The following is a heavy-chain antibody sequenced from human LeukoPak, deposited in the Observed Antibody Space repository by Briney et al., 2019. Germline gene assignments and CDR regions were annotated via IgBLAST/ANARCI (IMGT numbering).Heavy chain of an antibody. CDR3: ARARWQLVPYFDS. CDR1: GYTFTDYY. V-gene: IGHV1-2*02. Sequence: ASVKVSCKASGYTFTDYYMHWVRQAPGQGLEWMGWINPNSGGTNFAQKFQGRVAMTRDTSISTAYLELGSLRSDDTTVYFCARARWQLVPYFDSWGQGTLVTVSS. D-gene: IGHD6-6*01. CDR2: INPNSGGT. J-gene: IGHJ4*02.